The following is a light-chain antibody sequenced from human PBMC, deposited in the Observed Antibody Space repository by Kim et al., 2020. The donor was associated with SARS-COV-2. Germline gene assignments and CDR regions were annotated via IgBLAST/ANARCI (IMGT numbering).Light chain of an antibody. V-gene: IGLV1-44*01. CDR3: AAWDDSLNGVV. Sequence: GQRVTISCSGSNSNIGSNTVNWYQQLPGPAPKLLIYSNNQRPSGVPDRFSGSKSGTSASLAISGLQSEDEADYYCAAWDDSLNGVVFGGGTQLTVL. CDR2: SNN. J-gene: IGLJ2*01. CDR1: NSNIGSNT.